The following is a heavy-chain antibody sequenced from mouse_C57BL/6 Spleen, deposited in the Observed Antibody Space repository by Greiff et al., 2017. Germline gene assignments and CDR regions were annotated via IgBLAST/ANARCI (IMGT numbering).Heavy chain of an antibody. Sequence: QVQLQQPGPELVKPGASVKLSCKASGYTFTSYWMHWVKQRPGQGLEWIGNINPSNGGTNYNEKFKSKATLTVDKSSSTAYMQLSSRTSENSAFYYCARDVIYYAFAYWGQGTLVTVSA. J-gene: IGHJ3*01. CDR1: GYTFTSYW. CDR3: ARDVIYYAFAY. V-gene: IGHV1-53*01. D-gene: IGHD2-1*01. CDR2: INPSNGGT.